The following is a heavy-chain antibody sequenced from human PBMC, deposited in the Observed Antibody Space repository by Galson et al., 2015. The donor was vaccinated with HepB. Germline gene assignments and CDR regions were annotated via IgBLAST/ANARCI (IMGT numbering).Heavy chain of an antibody. Sequence: SLRLSCAASGFTFSTYAMTWVRQVPGKGLEWVSTINNNGRDTYYADSVKGRFTISRDNSMNTLYLEMNGLRAEDTAVYYCVKDRINSWAFDYWGQGSLVIVSS. V-gene: IGHV3-23*01. CDR2: INNNGRDT. D-gene: IGHD6-13*01. CDR3: VKDRINSWAFDY. J-gene: IGHJ4*02. CDR1: GFTFSTYA.